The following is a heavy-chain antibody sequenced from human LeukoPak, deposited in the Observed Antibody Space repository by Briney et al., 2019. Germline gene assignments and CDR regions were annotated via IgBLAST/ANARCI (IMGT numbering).Heavy chain of an antibody. CDR2: ISSSSSYI. D-gene: IGHD1-26*01. V-gene: IGHV3-21*01. CDR3: ARAPSGNYYGV. J-gene: IGHJ4*02. CDR1: GFTFRSYA. Sequence: PGGSLRLSCAASGFTFRSYAMNWVRQAPGKGLEGVSSISSSSSYIYYADSVKGRFTISRDNAKNSLYLQMNSLRAEDTAVYYCARAPSGNYYGVWGQGTLVTVSS.